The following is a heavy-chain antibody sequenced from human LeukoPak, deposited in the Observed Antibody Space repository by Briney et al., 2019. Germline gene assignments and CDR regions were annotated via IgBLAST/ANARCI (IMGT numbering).Heavy chain of an antibody. J-gene: IGHJ4*02. CDR3: AREEYQLLRVFDY. V-gene: IGHV3-11*04. Sequence: GGSLRLSCAASGFTFRDYYMSWIRQAPGKGLEWISYISDRGSTIYYADSMKGRFTISRDNGKNSLYLQMNSLRAEDTAVYYCAREEYQLLRVFDYWGQGTLVTVSS. CDR1: GFTFRDYY. D-gene: IGHD2-2*01. CDR2: ISDRGSTI.